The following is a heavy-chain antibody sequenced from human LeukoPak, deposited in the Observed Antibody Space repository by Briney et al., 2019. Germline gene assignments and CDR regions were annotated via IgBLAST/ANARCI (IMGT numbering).Heavy chain of an antibody. CDR1: GFTFSSYA. Sequence: PGGSLRLSCAASGFTFSSYAMHWVRQAPGKGLEWVAVISYDGSNKYYADSVKGRFTISRDNSKNTLYLQMNSLRAEDTAVYYCAREGITFGGVIVLRGYFDYWGQGTLVTVSS. V-gene: IGHV3-30-3*01. J-gene: IGHJ4*02. CDR2: ISYDGSNK. CDR3: AREGITFGGVIVLRGYFDY. D-gene: IGHD3-16*02.